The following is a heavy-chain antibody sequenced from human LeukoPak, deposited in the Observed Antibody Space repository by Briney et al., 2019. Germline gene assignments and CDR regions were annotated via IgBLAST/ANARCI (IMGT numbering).Heavy chain of an antibody. Sequence: ASVKVSCKASGYTVTSYYMHWVRQAPGQGLEGGGIINPSGGSTSYAQKCQGRVTMTRDTSTSTVYMELSSLRSEDTAVYYCARDQEKMTTVTPNGMAVWGQGTTVTVSS. V-gene: IGHV1-46*01. CDR1: GYTVTSYY. CDR2: INPSGGST. CDR3: ARDQEKMTTVTPNGMAV. D-gene: IGHD4-11*01. J-gene: IGHJ6*02.